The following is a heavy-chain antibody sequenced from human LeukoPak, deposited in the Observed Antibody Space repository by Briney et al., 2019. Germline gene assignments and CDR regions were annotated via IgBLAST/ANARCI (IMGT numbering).Heavy chain of an antibody. CDR1: GYTFTGYY. Sequence: ASVKVSCKASGYTFTGYYMHWVRQAPGQGLEWMGWINPNSGGTNYAQKFQGRVTMTRDTSIGTAYMELSRLRSDDTAVYYCARDQGTATSHAFDYWGQGTLVTVSS. D-gene: IGHD5-18*01. CDR3: ARDQGTATSHAFDY. J-gene: IGHJ4*02. V-gene: IGHV1-2*02. CDR2: INPNSGGT.